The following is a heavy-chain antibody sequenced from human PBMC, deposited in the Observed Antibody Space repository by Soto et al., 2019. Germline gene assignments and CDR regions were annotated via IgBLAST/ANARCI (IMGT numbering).Heavy chain of an antibody. CDR2: IYYSGST. D-gene: IGHD2-15*01. CDR1: GGSISSYY. J-gene: IGHJ4*02. V-gene: IGHV4-59*01. Sequence: PSETLSLTCAVSGGSISSYYWSCIRLGPGKGREWIGYIYYSGSTNYNPSLKSRVTISVDTSKNQFSLKLSSVTAADTAGYYGARVVVPGHTDDYPGRRTLDTVSS. CDR3: ARVVVPGHTDDY.